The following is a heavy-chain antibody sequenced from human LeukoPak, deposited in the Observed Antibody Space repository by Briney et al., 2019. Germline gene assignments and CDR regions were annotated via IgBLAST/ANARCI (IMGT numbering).Heavy chain of an antibody. CDR3: ASGYCSGGSCYSGWFDP. CDR2: IYYSGST. J-gene: IGHJ5*02. D-gene: IGHD2-15*01. CDR1: GGSITSYY. V-gene: IGHV4-59*01. Sequence: SETLSLTCTVSGGSITSYYWSWIRQPPGTGLEWIGYIYYSGSTNYNPSLKSRVTISVDTSKNQFSLKLSSVTAADTAVYYCASGYCSGGSCYSGWFDPWGQGTLVTVSP.